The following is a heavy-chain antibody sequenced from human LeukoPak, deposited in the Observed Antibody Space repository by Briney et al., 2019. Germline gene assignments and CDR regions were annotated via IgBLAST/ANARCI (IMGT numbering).Heavy chain of an antibody. CDR3: ARDFAMRSIPSSSLPDY. J-gene: IGHJ4*02. D-gene: IGHD6-6*01. CDR1: GFTFSSYW. Sequence: GGSLRLSCAASGFTFSSYWMSWVRQAPGKGLEWVANIKQDGSEKYYVDSVKGRFTISRDNAKNSLYLQMNSLRAEDTAVYYCARDFAMRSIPSSSLPDYWGQGTLVTVSS. V-gene: IGHV3-7*01. CDR2: IKQDGSEK.